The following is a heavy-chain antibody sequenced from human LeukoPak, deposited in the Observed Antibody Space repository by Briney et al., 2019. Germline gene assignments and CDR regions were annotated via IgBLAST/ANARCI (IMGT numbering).Heavy chain of an antibody. Sequence: GGSLRLSCAASGFTFSSYSMNWVRQAPGKGLEWVSYISSSSSTIYYADSVKGRFTISRDNSKNTLYLQMNSLRAEDTAVYYCARGTYYYDSSGPPQDYWGQGTLVTVSS. D-gene: IGHD3-22*01. CDR3: ARGTYYYDSSGPPQDY. CDR1: GFTFSSYS. V-gene: IGHV3-48*01. J-gene: IGHJ4*02. CDR2: ISSSSSTI.